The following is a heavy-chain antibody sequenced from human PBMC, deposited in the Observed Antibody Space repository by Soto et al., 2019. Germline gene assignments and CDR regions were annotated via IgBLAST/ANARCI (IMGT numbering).Heavy chain of an antibody. CDR3: AMMGGSTFAY. J-gene: IGHJ4*02. V-gene: IGHV4-59*01. Sequence: SETLSLTCTVSGGSISSYYWSWIRQPPGKGLEWIGYIYYSGSTNYNPSLKSRVTISVDTSKNQFSLKLSSVTAADTAVYYCAMMGGSTFAYWGQGTLVTVSS. CDR2: IYYSGST. D-gene: IGHD3-16*01. CDR1: GGSISSYY.